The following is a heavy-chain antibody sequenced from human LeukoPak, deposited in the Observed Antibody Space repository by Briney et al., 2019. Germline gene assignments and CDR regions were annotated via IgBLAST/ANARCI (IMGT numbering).Heavy chain of an antibody. CDR2: IYPGDSDT. CDR3: ARLVDYYDSSGPFDY. V-gene: IGHV5-51*01. Sequence: RGESLKISCKGSGYSFTSYWIGWVRQLPGKGLEWMGIIYPGDSDTRYSPSFQGQVTISADKSISTAYLQWSSLKASDTAMYYCARLVDYYDSSGPFDYWGQGTLVTVSS. CDR1: GYSFTSYW. D-gene: IGHD3-22*01. J-gene: IGHJ4*02.